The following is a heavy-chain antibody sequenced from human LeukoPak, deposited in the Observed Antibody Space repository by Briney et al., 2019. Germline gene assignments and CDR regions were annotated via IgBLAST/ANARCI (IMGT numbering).Heavy chain of an antibody. CDR2: IYHSGST. D-gene: IGHD3-9*01. Sequence: SETLSLTCAVSGGSISSGGYSWSWIRQPPRKGLEWIGYIYHSGSTYYNPSLKSRVTISVDRSKNQFSLKLSSVTAADTAVYYCARGVGYYDILTGRWDNWFDPWGQGTLVTVSS. V-gene: IGHV4-30-2*01. J-gene: IGHJ5*02. CDR3: ARGVGYYDILTGRWDNWFDP. CDR1: GGSISSGGYS.